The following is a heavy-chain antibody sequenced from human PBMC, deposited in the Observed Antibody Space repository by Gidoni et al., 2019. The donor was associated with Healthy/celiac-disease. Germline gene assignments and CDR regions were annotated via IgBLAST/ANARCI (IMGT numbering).Heavy chain of an antibody. Sequence: EVQRVESGGGMVEPGGSLGICWAASGCTGSGYAFHWARLAPGKGLEYVSAISSNGGSTYYATSVKGTFSISRDNSKNTLYLQMCSLRAEDMAVYYCARDSDYYDSSGYDYWGQGTLVTVSS. CDR1: GCTGSGYA. D-gene: IGHD3-22*01. CDR3: ARDSDYYDSSGYDY. CDR2: ISSNGGST. J-gene: IGHJ4*02. V-gene: IGHV3-64*01.